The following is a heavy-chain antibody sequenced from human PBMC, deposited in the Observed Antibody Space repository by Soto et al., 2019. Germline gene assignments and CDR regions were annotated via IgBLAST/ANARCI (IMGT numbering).Heavy chain of an antibody. CDR1: GFTFSSYA. J-gene: IGHJ4*02. V-gene: IGHV3-23*01. CDR3: AKDGTVVITTFDY. D-gene: IGHD3-22*01. CDR2: ISGSGGST. Sequence: PGGSLRLSCAASGFTFSSYAMSWVRQAPGKGLEWVSAISGSGGSTYYTDSVKGRFTISRDNSKNTLYLQMNSLRAEDTAVYYCAKDGTVVITTFDYWGQGTLVTVSS.